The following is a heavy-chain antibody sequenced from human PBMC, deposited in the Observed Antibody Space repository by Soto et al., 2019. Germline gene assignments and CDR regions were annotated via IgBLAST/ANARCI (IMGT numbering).Heavy chain of an antibody. CDR2: INHSGST. D-gene: IGHD3-10*01. J-gene: IGHJ6*02. CDR1: GGSFSGYY. Sequence: PSETLSLTCAVYGGSFSGYYWSWIRQPPGKGLEWIGEINHSGSTNYNPSLKSRVTISVDTSKNQFSLKLSSVTAADTAVYYCARSRITMVRGVIITGKKHYYGMDVWGQGTTVTVSS. CDR3: ARSRITMVRGVIITGKKHYYGMDV. V-gene: IGHV4-34*01.